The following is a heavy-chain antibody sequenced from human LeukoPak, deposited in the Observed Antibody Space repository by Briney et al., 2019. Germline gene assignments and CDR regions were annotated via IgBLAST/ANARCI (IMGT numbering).Heavy chain of an antibody. D-gene: IGHD6-19*01. CDR2: ISGSGGST. CDR1: GFTFSSYA. CDR3: AKMASKSSGCLDAFDI. Sequence: PGGSLRLSCAASGFTFSSYAMSLVRQAPGKGLEWVSAISGSGGSTYYADSVKGRFTISRDNSKNTLYLQMNSLRAEDTAVYYCAKMASKSSGCLDAFDIWGQGTMVTVSS. V-gene: IGHV3-23*01. J-gene: IGHJ3*02.